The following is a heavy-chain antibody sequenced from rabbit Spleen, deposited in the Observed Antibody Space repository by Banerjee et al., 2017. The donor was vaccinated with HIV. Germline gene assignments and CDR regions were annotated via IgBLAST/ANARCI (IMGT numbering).Heavy chain of an antibody. CDR2: ISFYSGSA. Sequence: QEQLVESGGGLVKPGASLTLTCTASGFSFNSNYWICWVRQAPGKGLEWIACISFYSGSAHYASWVNGRFTISKTSSTTVTLQVTSLTAADTATYFCTRDDGSGHYIDGYFNLWGPGTLVTVS. D-gene: IGHD1-1*01. CDR1: GFSFNSNYW. V-gene: IGHV1S45*01. CDR3: TRDDGSGHYIDGYFNL. J-gene: IGHJ4*01.